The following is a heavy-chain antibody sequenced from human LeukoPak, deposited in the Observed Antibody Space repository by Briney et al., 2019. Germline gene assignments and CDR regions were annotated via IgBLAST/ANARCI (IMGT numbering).Heavy chain of an antibody. J-gene: IGHJ4*02. CDR1: GFTISSYV. CDR3: AKDGAQVGVTFDY. CDR2: ISDSGGNT. D-gene: IGHD1-26*01. Sequence: TGGSLRLSCAASGFTISSYVMSWVRQAPGKGLEWVSSISDSGGNTYYGDSVKGRFTISRDNSKNTLYLQMNSLRVEDTAIYYCAKDGAQVGVTFDYWGQGTLVTVSS. V-gene: IGHV3-23*01.